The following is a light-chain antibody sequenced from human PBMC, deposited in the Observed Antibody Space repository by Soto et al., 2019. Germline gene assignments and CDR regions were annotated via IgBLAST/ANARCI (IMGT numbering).Light chain of an antibody. CDR1: NIESES. J-gene: IGLJ2*01. Sequence: SYELTQPPSVSVAPGSTARITCGGNNIESESVHWYQQKPGQAPVVVIYYDSDRPSGIPERFSGSKSGNTATLTISRVEAGDEADYYCQVWDSSSDHVVFGGGTQLTVL. V-gene: IGLV3-21*04. CDR2: YDS. CDR3: QVWDSSSDHVV.